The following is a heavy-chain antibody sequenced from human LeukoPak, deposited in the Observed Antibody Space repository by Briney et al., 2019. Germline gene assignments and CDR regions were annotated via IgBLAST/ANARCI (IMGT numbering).Heavy chain of an antibody. CDR2: IYSGGST. J-gene: IGHJ4*02. Sequence: GGSLRLSCAASGFTVSSNYMSWVRQAPGKGLEWVSVIYSGGSTYYADSVKGRFTVSRDNSKNTLYLQMNSLRAEDTAVYYCARRDSSGYFLGYWGQGTLVTVSS. CDR1: GFTVSSNY. V-gene: IGHV3-53*01. D-gene: IGHD3-22*01. CDR3: ARRDSSGYFLGY.